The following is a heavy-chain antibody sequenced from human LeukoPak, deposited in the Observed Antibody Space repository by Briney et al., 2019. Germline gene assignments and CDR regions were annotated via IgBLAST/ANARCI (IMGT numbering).Heavy chain of an antibody. J-gene: IGHJ6*02. D-gene: IGHD5-24*01. CDR2: IKQDGNEK. Sequence: GGSLRLSCAASGFTSSSYWMSWVRQAPGKGLEWVANIKQDGNEKYYVDSVKGRFTISRDNAKNSLYLQMNSLRAEDTAVYYCARDGHVEMATKYYYYYYGMDVWGQGTTVTVSS. CDR1: GFTSSSYW. CDR3: ARDGHVEMATKYYYYYYGMDV. V-gene: IGHV3-7*01.